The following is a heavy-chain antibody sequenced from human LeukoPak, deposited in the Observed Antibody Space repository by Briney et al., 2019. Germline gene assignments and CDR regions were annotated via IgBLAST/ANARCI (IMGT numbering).Heavy chain of an antibody. Sequence: GGSLRLSCAASGFTFSSYGMSWVRQAPGKGLEWVSTISGSGGRTYYADSVKGRFTISRDNSKNTLYLQMNSLRAEDTAVYYCTKGTIWLPFDYWGQGTLVTVSS. J-gene: IGHJ4*02. CDR3: TKGTIWLPFDY. D-gene: IGHD5-18*01. CDR2: ISGSGGRT. V-gene: IGHV3-23*01. CDR1: GFTFSSYG.